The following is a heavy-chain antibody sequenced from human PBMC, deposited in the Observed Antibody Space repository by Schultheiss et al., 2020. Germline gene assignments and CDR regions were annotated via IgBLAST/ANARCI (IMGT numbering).Heavy chain of an antibody. CDR2: IYYSGST. Sequence: GSLRLSCAASGFTFSDYYMSWIRQAPGKGLEWIGSIYYSGSTYYNPSLKSRVTISVDTSKNQFSLKLSSVTAADTAVYYCARHGQPGGNSEQSFDYWGQGTLVTVSS. D-gene: IGHD4-23*01. V-gene: IGHV4-39*01. CDR1: GFTFSDYY. J-gene: IGHJ4*02. CDR3: ARHGQPGGNSEQSFDY.